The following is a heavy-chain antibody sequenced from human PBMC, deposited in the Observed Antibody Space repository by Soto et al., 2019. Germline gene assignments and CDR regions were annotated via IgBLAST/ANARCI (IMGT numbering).Heavy chain of an antibody. CDR2: IYYSGST. CDR3: ARMSAPGYYYYGMDV. J-gene: IGHJ6*02. V-gene: IGHV4-31*03. CDR1: GGSISSGGYY. D-gene: IGHD6-6*01. Sequence: QVQLQESGPGLVKPSQTLSLTCTVSGGSISSGGYYWSWIRQHPGKGLEWIGYIYYSGSTYYNPSLKSRVTISVDTSKNQFSLKLRSVTAADTAVYYCARMSAPGYYYYGMDVWGQGTTVTVSS.